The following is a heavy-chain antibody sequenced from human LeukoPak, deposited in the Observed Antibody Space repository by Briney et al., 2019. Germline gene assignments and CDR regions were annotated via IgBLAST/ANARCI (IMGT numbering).Heavy chain of an antibody. V-gene: IGHV4-34*01. D-gene: IGHD6-13*01. Sequence: PSETLSLTCAVYGGSFSGYYWSWIRQPPGKGLEWIGEINHSGSTNYNPSLKSRVTISVDTSKNQFSLKLSSVTAADTAVYYCARGDNGAASPWAAAGTEDDFDYWGQGTLVTVSS. CDR2: INHSGST. CDR1: GGSFSGYY. J-gene: IGHJ4*02. CDR3: ARGDNGAASPWAAAGTEDDFDY.